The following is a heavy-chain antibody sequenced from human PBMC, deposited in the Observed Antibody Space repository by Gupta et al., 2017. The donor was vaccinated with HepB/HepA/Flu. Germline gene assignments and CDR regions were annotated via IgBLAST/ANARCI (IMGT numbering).Heavy chain of an antibody. CDR2: ISGSGNTI. CDR3: AREGNWAFDY. V-gene: IGHV3-48*03. J-gene: IGHJ4*02. CDR1: GFIFSNYD. D-gene: IGHD7-27*01. Sequence: EVQLVESGGGLVQPGGSLRVSCAASGFIFSNYDMHWVRQAPGKGLEWVSYISGSGNTIYYAESVKGRFTISRDNAKNSLYLQMNSLRAEDTAVYYWAREGNWAFDYWYQGTLVTVSS.